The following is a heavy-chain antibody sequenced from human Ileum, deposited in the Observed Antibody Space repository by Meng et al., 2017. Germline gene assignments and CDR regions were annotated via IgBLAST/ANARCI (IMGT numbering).Heavy chain of an antibody. CDR1: GGSLSNIDYR. Sequence: RLRGSGPALLRPSTPLSFTGFSFGGSLSNIDYRWECVRQPPGKGLVWIGSIYYRGNTYYNPSLKSRVIISLDTSNNHYSLKVNSVTAADTAVYYCARLIEGCPGDYWGQGTLVTVSS. CDR2: IYYRGNT. J-gene: IGHJ4*02. V-gene: IGHV4-39*07. CDR3: ARLIEGCPGDY. D-gene: IGHD2-21*01.